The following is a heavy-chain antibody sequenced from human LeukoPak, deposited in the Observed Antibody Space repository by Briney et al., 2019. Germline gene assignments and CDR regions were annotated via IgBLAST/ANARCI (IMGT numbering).Heavy chain of an antibody. J-gene: IGHJ4*02. V-gene: IGHV3-23*01. CDR2: ISGSGGST. CDR1: GFTFSSYG. D-gene: IGHD6-13*01. Sequence: RPGGSLRLSCAASGFTFSSYGVSWVRQAPGKGLEWVSAISGSGGSTYYADSVKGRFTITRDISKNTLYLQMNSLRAEDTAVSYCAKLSGAAARTGTYHFDYWGQGTLVTVSS. CDR3: AKLSGAAARTGTYHFDY.